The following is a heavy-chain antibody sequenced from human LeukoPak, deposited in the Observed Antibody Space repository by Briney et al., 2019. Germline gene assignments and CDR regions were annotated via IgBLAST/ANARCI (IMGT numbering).Heavy chain of an antibody. CDR1: GFTVSSNY. CDR3: ARDRCYSSGCDY. CDR2: IYSGGST. J-gene: IGHJ4*02. Sequence: PGGSLRLSCAASGFTVSSNYMSWVRQAPGKGLEWVSVIYSGGSTYYADSVKGRFTISRDNSKNTLYLQMNSLRAEDTAVYYCARDRCYSSGCDYWGQGTLVTVSS. D-gene: IGHD6-19*01. V-gene: IGHV3-66*01.